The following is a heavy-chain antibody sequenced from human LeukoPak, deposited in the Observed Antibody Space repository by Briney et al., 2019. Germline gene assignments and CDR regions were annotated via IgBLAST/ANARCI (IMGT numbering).Heavy chain of an antibody. J-gene: IGHJ4*02. V-gene: IGHV3-23*01. CDR3: AKDHGDYAFDY. D-gene: IGHD4-17*01. Sequence: PGGSLRLSCAASGFTVSSNYMSWVRQAPGKGLEWVSATSGSGGKTYYADSVKGRFTISRDNSKNTLYLQMNSLRAEDTAVYYCAKDHGDYAFDYWGQGTLVTVSS. CDR2: TSGSGGKT. CDR1: GFTVSSNY.